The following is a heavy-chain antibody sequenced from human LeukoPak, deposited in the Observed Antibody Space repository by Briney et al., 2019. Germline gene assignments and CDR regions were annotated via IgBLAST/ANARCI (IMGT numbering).Heavy chain of an antibody. CDR1: GFTFDSYA. CDR2: ISGGSEDT. V-gene: IGHV3-23*01. J-gene: IGHJ6*02. Sequence: GGSLRLSCTASGFTFDSYAMSWVRQSPGEGLEWVSSISGGSEDTYYADSVKGRFTISRDNSKSTLYLQMNSLRAEDTAVYYCARTIAQYSNSWLYFYYGLDVWGQGTTVTASS. CDR3: ARTIAQYSNSWLYFYYGLDV. D-gene: IGHD6-13*01.